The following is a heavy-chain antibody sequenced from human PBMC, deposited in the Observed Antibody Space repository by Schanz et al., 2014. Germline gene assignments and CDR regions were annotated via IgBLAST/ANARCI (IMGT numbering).Heavy chain of an antibody. J-gene: IGHJ4*02. CDR1: GFTFSSYD. V-gene: IGHV3-30*03. D-gene: IGHD3-3*01. CDR3: VRDSFFAFDY. CDR2: VSSDGNND. Sequence: VQLVESGGGVVQPGRSPRLSCVASGFTFSSYDVFWVRQAPGKGLEWVALVSSDGNNDYYTDSVKGRFTISRDNSKNTVHLQMNSLRAEDTAVYYCVRDSFFAFDYWGQGTLVTVSS.